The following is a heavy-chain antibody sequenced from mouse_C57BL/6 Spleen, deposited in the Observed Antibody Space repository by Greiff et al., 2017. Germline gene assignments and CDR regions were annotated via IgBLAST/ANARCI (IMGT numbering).Heavy chain of an antibody. V-gene: IGHV5-6*01. D-gene: IGHD3-3*01. J-gene: IGHJ4*01. CDR1: GFTFSSYG. Sequence: EVQGVESGGDLVKPGGSLKLSCAASGFTFSSYGMSWVRQTPDKRLEWVATISSGGSYTYYPDSVKGRFTISRDNAKNTLYLQMSSLKSEDTAMYCCERQGCDYDDMDYWGQGTSVTVSS. CDR2: ISSGGSYT. CDR3: ERQGCDYDDMDY.